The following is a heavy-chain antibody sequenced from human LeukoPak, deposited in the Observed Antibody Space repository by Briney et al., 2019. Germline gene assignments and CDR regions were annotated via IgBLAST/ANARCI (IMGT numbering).Heavy chain of an antibody. CDR1: GYTFTGYY. V-gene: IGHV1-2*02. D-gene: IGHD5-18*01. CDR2: INPNSGGT. Sequence: ASVTVSCKASGYTFTGYYMHWVRQAPGQGLEWMGWINPNSGGTNYAQKFQGRVTMTRDTSISTAYMELSRLRSDDTAVYYCARGGYSYGLTYNWFDPWGQGTLVTVSS. J-gene: IGHJ5*02. CDR3: ARGGYSYGLTYNWFDP.